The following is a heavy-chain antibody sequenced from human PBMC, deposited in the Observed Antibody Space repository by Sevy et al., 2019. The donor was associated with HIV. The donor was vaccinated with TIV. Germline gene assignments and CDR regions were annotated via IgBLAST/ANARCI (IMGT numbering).Heavy chain of an antibody. J-gene: IGHJ4*02. CDR2: VYHTGST. D-gene: IGHD3-22*01. V-gene: IGHV4-61*01. Sequence: SETLSLTCAVSGVSVSSDTYYWSWIRQPPGKGLEWIGYVYHTGSTKYSPSFKSRVTISVDTSKNQFSLRLFSVDAADTAVYYCAREPYYFDKRGYYWDYWGQGALVTVSP. CDR3: AREPYYFDKRGYYWDY. CDR1: GVSVSSDTYY.